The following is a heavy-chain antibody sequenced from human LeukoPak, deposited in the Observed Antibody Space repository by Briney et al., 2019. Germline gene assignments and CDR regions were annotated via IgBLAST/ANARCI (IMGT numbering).Heavy chain of an antibody. J-gene: IGHJ4*02. Sequence: ASVKVSRKASGYTFTSYDMSWVRQATGQGLEWMGWMNPNSVSTLSAEKFQGRVTMTRNTSISTAYMELSSLRSEDTAVYYCARRWMEDFDYWGQGALVTVPS. CDR1: GYTFTSYD. CDR2: MNPNSVST. D-gene: IGHD4-23*01. V-gene: IGHV1-8*01. CDR3: ARRWMEDFDY.